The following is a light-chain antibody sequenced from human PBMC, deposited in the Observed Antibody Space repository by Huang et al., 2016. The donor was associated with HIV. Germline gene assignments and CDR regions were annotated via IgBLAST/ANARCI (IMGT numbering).Light chain of an antibody. V-gene: IGKV4-1*01. CDR1: QRTFYKSNGKNF. J-gene: IGKJ1*01. CDR2: WAS. Sequence: DIVLTQSPGSLALSLGERAAINCTSSQRTFYKSNGKNFLNWYQLKPRQPPKLLIYWASTRESGVPERVSGSGSGTQFTLTINTLQAEDVATYYCHQYYTVLQTFGQGTRV. CDR3: HQYYTVLQT.